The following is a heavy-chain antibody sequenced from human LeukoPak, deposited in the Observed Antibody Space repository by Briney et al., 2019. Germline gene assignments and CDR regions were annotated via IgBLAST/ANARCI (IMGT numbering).Heavy chain of an antibody. CDR2: INHSGST. CDR1: GGSFSGYY. CDR3: ARGPGVPAAIRRGVYYYMDV. D-gene: IGHD2-2*02. J-gene: IGHJ6*03. Sequence: SETLSLTCAVYGGSFSGYYWSWIRQPPGKGLEWIGEINHSGSTNYNPSLKSRVTISVDTSKNQFSLKLSSVTAADTAVYYCARGPGVPAAIRRGVYYYMDVWGKGTTVTASS. V-gene: IGHV4-34*01.